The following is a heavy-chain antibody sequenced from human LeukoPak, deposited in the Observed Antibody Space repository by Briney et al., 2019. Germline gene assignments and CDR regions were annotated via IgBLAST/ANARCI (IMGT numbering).Heavy chain of an antibody. CDR2: IKSKTAGETT. CDR3: TTAPSDASDY. J-gene: IGHJ4*02. CDR1: GFSFDDYG. Sequence: GGSLRLSCAASGFSFDDYGMTWVRQAPGKGLEWIGRIKSKTAGETTDYAAPVKGRLSISRDDSKNMLYLQMNGLKTEDTAIYYCTTAPSDASDYWGQGTLVAVSS. V-gene: IGHV3-15*01. D-gene: IGHD2-2*01.